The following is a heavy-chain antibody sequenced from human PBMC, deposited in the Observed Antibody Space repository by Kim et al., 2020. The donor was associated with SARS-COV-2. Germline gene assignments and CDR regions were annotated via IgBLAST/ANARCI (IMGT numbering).Heavy chain of an antibody. J-gene: IGHJ4*02. CDR1: GYTFTSYA. CDR2: IDADNGNT. CDR3: ARNEDY. Sequence: ASVKVSCKASGYTFTSYAFHWVRQVPGQGLEWMGWIDADNGNTKYSQKFQGRITLTRDTSARTAYMELSSLRSEDTAVYYCARNEDYWGQGTLVTVSS. V-gene: IGHV1-3*01.